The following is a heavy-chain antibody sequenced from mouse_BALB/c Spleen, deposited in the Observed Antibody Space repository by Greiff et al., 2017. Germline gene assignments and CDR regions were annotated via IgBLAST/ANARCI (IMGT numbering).Heavy chain of an antibody. Sequence: EVMLVESGGGLVQPGGSRKLSCAASGFTFSSFGMHWVRQAPEKGLEWVAYISSGSSTIYYADTVKGRFTISRDNPKNTLFLQMTSLRSEDTAMYYCARRYGKRAMDYWGQGTSVTVSS. CDR2: ISSGSSTI. J-gene: IGHJ4*01. CDR3: ARRYGKRAMDY. CDR1: GFTFSSFG. V-gene: IGHV5-17*02. D-gene: IGHD2-10*02.